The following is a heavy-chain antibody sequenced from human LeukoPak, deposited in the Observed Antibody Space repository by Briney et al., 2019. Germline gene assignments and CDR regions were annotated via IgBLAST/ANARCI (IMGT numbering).Heavy chain of an antibody. Sequence: SETLSLTCTVSGGSISSYYWSWIRQPPGKGLEWIGYIYYSGSTNYNPSLNSRVTISVDTSKNQFSLKLSSVTAADTAVYSCARDLSNWNVGFDPWGQGTLVTVSS. J-gene: IGHJ5*02. V-gene: IGHV4-59*01. CDR3: ARDLSNWNVGFDP. CDR2: IYYSGST. D-gene: IGHD1-20*01. CDR1: GGSISSYY.